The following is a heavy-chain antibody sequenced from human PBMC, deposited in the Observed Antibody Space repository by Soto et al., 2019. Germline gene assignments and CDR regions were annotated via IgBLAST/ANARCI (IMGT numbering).Heavy chain of an antibody. V-gene: IGHV4-39*01. CDR1: GGSISSSSYY. CDR2: IYYSGST. D-gene: IGHD5-12*01. J-gene: IGHJ4*02. Sequence: SETLSLTCTVSGGSISSSSYYWGWIRQPPGKGLEWIGTIYYSGSTYYNPSLKSRVTISVDTSKNQFSLKLRSVTAADAAVYYCARLRGYSGYDLGAFFDYWGQGTLVTVSS. CDR3: ARLRGYSGYDLGAFFDY.